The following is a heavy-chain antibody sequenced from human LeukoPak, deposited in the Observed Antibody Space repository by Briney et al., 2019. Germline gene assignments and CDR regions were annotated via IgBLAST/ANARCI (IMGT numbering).Heavy chain of an antibody. CDR2: IYYSGST. Sequence: SETLSLTCTVSGGSISSYYWSWIRQPPGKGLEWIGYIYYSGSTNYNPSLKSRVTISVDTSKNQFSLKLSSVTAADTAVYYCARAAQASWFDPWGQGTLVTVSS. V-gene: IGHV4-59*08. CDR1: GGSISSYY. J-gene: IGHJ5*02. CDR3: ARAAQASWFDP. D-gene: IGHD6-25*01.